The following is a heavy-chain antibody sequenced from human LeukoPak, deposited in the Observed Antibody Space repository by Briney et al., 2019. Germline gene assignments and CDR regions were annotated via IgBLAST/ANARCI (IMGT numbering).Heavy chain of an antibody. CDR2: IFYTGTT. D-gene: IGHD3-22*01. J-gene: IGHJ4*02. CDR3: ARGFNYYDSTGYYYRE. Sequence: SETLSLTCTVSGGSISRSTYHWGWIRQPPGKGLEWIGSIFYTGTTYYNPSLKSRVAISVDTSKNQFSLIVSSVTTADTAVYYCARGFNYYDSTGYYYREWGQGTLVTVSS. V-gene: IGHV4-39*07. CDR1: GGSISRSTYH.